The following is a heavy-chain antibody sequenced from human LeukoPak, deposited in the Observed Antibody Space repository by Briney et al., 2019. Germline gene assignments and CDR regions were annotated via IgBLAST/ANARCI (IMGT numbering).Heavy chain of an antibody. J-gene: IGHJ4*02. CDR1: GGSFSGYY. D-gene: IGHD2-2*02. CDR2: INHSGST. V-gene: IGHV4-34*01. CDR3: ARQGRGYCSSTSCYNFDY. Sequence: PSETLSLTCAVYGGSFSGYYWSWIRQPPGKGLEWIGEINHSGSTNYNPSLKSRVTISVDTSKNQFSLKLSSVTAADTAVYYCARQGRGYCSSTSCYNFDYWGQGSLVTVSS.